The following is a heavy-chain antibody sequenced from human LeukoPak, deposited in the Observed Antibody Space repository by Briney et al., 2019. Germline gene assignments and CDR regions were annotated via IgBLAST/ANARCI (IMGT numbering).Heavy chain of an antibody. CDR3: AKVPYDSSGYYLFDY. J-gene: IGHJ4*02. CDR1: GFTFSSYW. CDR2: INSDGSST. V-gene: IGHV3-74*01. Sequence: GGSLRLSCAASGFTFSSYWMHWVRQAPGKGLVWVSRINSDGSSTSYADSVKGRFTISRDNAKNTLYLQMNSLRAEDTAVYYCAKVPYDSSGYYLFDYWGQGTLVTVSS. D-gene: IGHD3-22*01.